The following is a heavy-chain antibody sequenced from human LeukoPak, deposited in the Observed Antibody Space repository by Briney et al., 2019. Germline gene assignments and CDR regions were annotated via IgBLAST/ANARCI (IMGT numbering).Heavy chain of an antibody. D-gene: IGHD2-2*01. CDR2: INWNGGST. CDR1: GFTFDDYG. Sequence: GGSLRLSCAASGFTFDDYGMSWVCQAPGKGLEWVSGINWNGGSTGYADSVKGRFTISRDNAKNSLCLQMNSLRAEDTALYYCARDKAGYCSSTSCWSNWFDPWGQGTLVTVSS. CDR3: ARDKAGYCSSTSCWSNWFDP. V-gene: IGHV3-20*04. J-gene: IGHJ5*02.